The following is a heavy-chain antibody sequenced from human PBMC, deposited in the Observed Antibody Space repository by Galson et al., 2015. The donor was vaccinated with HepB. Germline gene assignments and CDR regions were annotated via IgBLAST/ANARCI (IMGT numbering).Heavy chain of an antibody. CDR3: VKEGAWFGGDWFDP. CDR2: INGRGSTT. Sequence: SLRLCCAGSGFIFRHHAMAWIRQAPGKGLEWVSGINGRGSTTYYADAVKGRFSISRDNSKNTVFLQMDNLKVDDTSIYYCVKEGAWFGGDWFDPWGQGTLVTVS. V-gene: IGHV3-23*01. D-gene: IGHD3-16*01. CDR1: GFIFRHHA. J-gene: IGHJ5*02.